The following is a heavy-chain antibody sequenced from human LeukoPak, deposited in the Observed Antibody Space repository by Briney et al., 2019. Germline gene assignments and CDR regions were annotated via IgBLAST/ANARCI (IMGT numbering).Heavy chain of an antibody. CDR1: GGSISSGSYS. D-gene: IGHD7-27*01. CDR2: IYPRGST. Sequence: SQTLSLTCTVFGGSISSGSYSWSWIRQPPGKGLEWIGYIYPRGSTYYNPSLKSRVILSLDKSANQFSLNLSSVTAADTAVYYCARFSPRAMGNYLDFWGQGTLVTVSS. CDR3: ARFSPRAMGNYLDF. J-gene: IGHJ4*02. V-gene: IGHV4-30-2*01.